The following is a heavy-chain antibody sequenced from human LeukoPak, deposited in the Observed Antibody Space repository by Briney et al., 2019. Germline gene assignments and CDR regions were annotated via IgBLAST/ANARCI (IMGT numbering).Heavy chain of an antibody. V-gene: IGHV4-59*01. CDR3: ARELCSTTTCYFDY. Sequence: SETLSLTCSVSGGSISSYYWRWIRQPPGKGLEWIGYIYYTGSTNYNPSLKSRVTISLDTSKNQFSLKLNSVTAADTAVYYCARELCSTTTCYFDYWGQGTLVTVSS. J-gene: IGHJ4*02. D-gene: IGHD2-2*01. CDR1: GGSISSYY. CDR2: IYYTGST.